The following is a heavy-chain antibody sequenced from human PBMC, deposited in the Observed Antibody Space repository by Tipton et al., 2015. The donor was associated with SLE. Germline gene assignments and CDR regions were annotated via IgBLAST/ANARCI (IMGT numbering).Heavy chain of an antibody. CDR3: ARSASHYGDYP. Sequence: TLSLTCTVSGGSISSHYWSWIRQHPGKGLEWIGYIYYSGSTYYNPSLKSRVTISVDTSKNQFSLKLSSVTAADTAVYYCARSASHYGDYPWGQGTLVTVSS. CDR2: IYYSGST. D-gene: IGHD4-17*01. J-gene: IGHJ5*02. V-gene: IGHV4-31*03. CDR1: GGSISSHY.